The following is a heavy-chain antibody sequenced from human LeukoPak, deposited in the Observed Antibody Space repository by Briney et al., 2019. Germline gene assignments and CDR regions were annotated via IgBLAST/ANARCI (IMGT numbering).Heavy chain of an antibody. CDR3: AKSVYDRYYGSGSYGTYYFDY. CDR1: GFTFSNYA. CDR2: FITGGIST. D-gene: IGHD3-10*01. Sequence: GGSLRLSCAASGFTFSNYAMSWVRQASGKGLEWVSGFITGGISTYYADSVKGRFTISRDNSKNTLYLQMNSLRAEDTAVYYCAKSVYDRYYGSGSYGTYYFDYWGQGTLVTVSS. J-gene: IGHJ4*02. V-gene: IGHV3-23*01.